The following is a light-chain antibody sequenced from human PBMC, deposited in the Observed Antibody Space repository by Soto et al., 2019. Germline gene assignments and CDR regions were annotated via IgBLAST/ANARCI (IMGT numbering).Light chain of an antibody. Sequence: EIVLTQSPDTLSLSPGERATLSCRASQSVRSNYLAWYQQKPGQAPRFLIYDASSRATGIPDRFSGSGSGTDFTLTISRLEPEDFAVYYGQQYGSSPLTFGGGPKVEIK. V-gene: IGKV3-20*01. J-gene: IGKJ4*01. CDR2: DAS. CDR3: QQYGSSPLT. CDR1: QSVRSNY.